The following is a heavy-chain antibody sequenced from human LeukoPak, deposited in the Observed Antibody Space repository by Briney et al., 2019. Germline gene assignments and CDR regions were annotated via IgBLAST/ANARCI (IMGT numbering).Heavy chain of an antibody. J-gene: IGHJ4*02. Sequence: GGSLRLSCAASGFTFSGNTMNWVRQTPGKGLEWVSSISSGSSNIYYTDSVKGRFTITRDDARNSLFLQMNSLRAEDTAVYFCARQRMDYSSYFRGYFDSWGQGALVTVS. CDR2: ISSGSSNI. D-gene: IGHD6-6*01. CDR3: ARQRMDYSSYFRGYFDS. V-gene: IGHV3-21*01. CDR1: GFTFSGNT.